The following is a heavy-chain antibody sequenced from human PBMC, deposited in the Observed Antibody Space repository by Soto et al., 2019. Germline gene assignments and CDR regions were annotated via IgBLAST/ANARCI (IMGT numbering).Heavy chain of an antibody. CDR1: GYTFTSYG. Sequence: ASVKVSCKASGYTFTSYGISWVRQAPGQGLEWMGWISAYNGNTNYAQKLQGRVTMTTDTSTSTAYMELSSLRSEDTAVYYCASSRDHYDFWSGTTYYYMDVWGKGTTVTVSS. CDR3: ASSRDHYDFWSGTTYYYMDV. CDR2: ISAYNGNT. V-gene: IGHV1-18*01. D-gene: IGHD3-3*01. J-gene: IGHJ6*03.